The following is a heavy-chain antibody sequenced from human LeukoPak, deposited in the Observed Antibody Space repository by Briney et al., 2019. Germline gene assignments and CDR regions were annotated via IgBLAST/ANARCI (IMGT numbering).Heavy chain of an antibody. CDR2: INPNSGGT. CDR1: GYTFTGYY. V-gene: IGHV1-2*02. CDR3: AGDIGSGYSYGLYNWFDP. J-gene: IGHJ5*02. D-gene: IGHD5-18*01. Sequence: ASVKVSCKASGYTFTGYYMHWVRQAPGQGLEWMGWINPNSGGTNYAQKFQGRVTVTRDTSISTAYMELSRLRSDDTAVYYCAGDIGSGYSYGLYNWFDPWGQGTLVTVSS.